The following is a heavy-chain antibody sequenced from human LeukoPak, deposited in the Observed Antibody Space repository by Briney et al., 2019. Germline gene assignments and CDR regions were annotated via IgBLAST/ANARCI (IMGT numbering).Heavy chain of an antibody. J-gene: IGHJ4*02. CDR3: ARRLGRNFAY. CDR1: GYTFINHA. V-gene: IGHV1-3*04. D-gene: IGHD2-21*01. CDR2: INIGNGNT. Sequence: ASVKVSCKASGYTFINHAIHWVRQAPGQRLEWMGWINIGNGNTKYSQNFQGRTTITRDTSATTAYMDLSSLRSEDTAMYYCARRLGRNFAYWGQGTLVTVSS.